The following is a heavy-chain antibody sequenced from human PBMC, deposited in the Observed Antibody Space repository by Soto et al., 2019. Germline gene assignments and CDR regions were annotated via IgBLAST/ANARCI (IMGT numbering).Heavy chain of an antibody. Sequence: QVQLVQSGAEVKKPGSSVKVSCKASGGTFSSYAISWVRQAPGQGLEWMGGIIPIFGTANYEQKFQGRVTMTTDEFTSTAYMEPSSLRSEDTAVYYCARDSLVVWLSAFLAFDIWGQGTMVTVSS. CDR3: ARDSLVVWLSAFLAFDI. D-gene: IGHD5-18*01. CDR2: IIPIFGTA. CDR1: GGTFSSYA. J-gene: IGHJ3*02. V-gene: IGHV1-69*01.